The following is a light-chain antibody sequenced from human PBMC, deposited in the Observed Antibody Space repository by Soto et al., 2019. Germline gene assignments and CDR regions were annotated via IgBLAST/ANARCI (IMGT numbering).Light chain of an antibody. CDR2: GAS. V-gene: IGKV3-20*01. CDR1: QSVSSSY. Sequence: EIVLTQSPGTLSLSPGERATLSCRASQSVSSSYLAWYQQKPGQAPRLLIYGASSRATGIPDRFSGSGSGTDSTVTISRLEPEDFAVYYCQQYGSSPTTFGQGAKVEIK. J-gene: IGKJ1*01. CDR3: QQYGSSPTT.